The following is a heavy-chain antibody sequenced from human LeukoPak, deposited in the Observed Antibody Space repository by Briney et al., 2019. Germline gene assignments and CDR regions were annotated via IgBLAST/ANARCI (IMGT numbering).Heavy chain of an antibody. V-gene: IGHV1-2*02. CDR1: GYTFTDYY. CDR3: ARPRYSSIWTFDC. CDR2: VNPNSGGT. J-gene: IGHJ4*02. D-gene: IGHD6-13*01. Sequence: ASVKVSCKASGYTFTDYYMHWVRLAPGQGVEWMGWVNPNSGGTNYAQKFQGRVTMTRDTSISTAYMELSRLRSDDTAVYYCARPRYSSIWTFDCWGQGTLVTVSS.